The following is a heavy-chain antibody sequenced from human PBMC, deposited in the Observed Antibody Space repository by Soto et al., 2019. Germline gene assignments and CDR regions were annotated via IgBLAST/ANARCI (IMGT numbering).Heavy chain of an antibody. D-gene: IGHD2-15*01. V-gene: IGHV4-34*01. CDR1: GGSFSGYY. J-gene: IGHJ4*02. Sequence: SETLSLTCAVYGGSFSGYYWSWIRQPPGKGLEWIGEINHSGSTNYNPSLKSRVTISVDKSKNQFSLKLTSVTAADTAVYFCAKYRRTDAEGYTFDYWGQGALVTVSS. CDR3: AKYRRTDAEGYTFDY. CDR2: INHSGST.